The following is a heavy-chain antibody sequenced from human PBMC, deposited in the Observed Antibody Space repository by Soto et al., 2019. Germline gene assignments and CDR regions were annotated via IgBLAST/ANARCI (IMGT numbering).Heavy chain of an antibody. J-gene: IGHJ4*02. CDR2: ISSSSSTI. CDR1: GFTFSSYS. V-gene: IGHV3-48*02. D-gene: IGHD3-22*01. Sequence: LRLSCAASGFTFSSYSMNWVRQAPGKGLEWVSYISSSSSTIYYADSVKGRFTISRDNAKNSLYLQMNSLRDEDTAVYYCARDRYYYDSSGYYPFDYWGQGTLVTV. CDR3: ARDRYYYDSSGYYPFDY.